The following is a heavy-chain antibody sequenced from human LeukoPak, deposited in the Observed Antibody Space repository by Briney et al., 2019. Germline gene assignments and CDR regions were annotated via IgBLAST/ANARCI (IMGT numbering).Heavy chain of an antibody. Sequence: GGSLRLTCAASGFTVNNAGMSWVRQAPGKGLEWVGRIKSKTDGGTTDYAAPVKGRFTISRDDSKNTLYVQMNSLKTEDTAVYYCTTAYYYGSGTALDYWGQGTLVTVSS. CDR2: IKSKTDGGTT. J-gene: IGHJ4*02. CDR3: TTAYYYGSGTALDY. CDR1: GFTVNNAG. D-gene: IGHD3-10*01. V-gene: IGHV3-15*01.